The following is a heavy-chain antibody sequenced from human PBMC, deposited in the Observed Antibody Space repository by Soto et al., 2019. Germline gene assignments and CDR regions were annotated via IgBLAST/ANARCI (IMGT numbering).Heavy chain of an antibody. D-gene: IGHD5-18*01. Sequence: PGGSLSLSRAASGFTSRDNILHWVRQAPGQGLEWLAFISADGDTKYYADSVKGRFTISRDNSKNTLYLQMNSLRREDTSVYYCLGGIGYSYGYHAFDLWGQGTMVTVSS. V-gene: IGHV3-30-3*01. CDR2: ISADGDTK. CDR1: GFTSRDNI. J-gene: IGHJ3*01. CDR3: LGGIGYSYGYHAFDL.